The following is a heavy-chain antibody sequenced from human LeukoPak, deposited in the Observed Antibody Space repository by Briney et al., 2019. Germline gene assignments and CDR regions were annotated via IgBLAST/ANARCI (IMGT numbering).Heavy chain of an antibody. CDR2: ISSSSSYI. V-gene: IGHV3-21*01. Sequence: PGGSLRLSCAASGFTFSSYSMNWVRQAPGKGLEWVSSISSSSSYIYYADSVKGRFTISRDNAKDSLYLQMNSLRAEDTAVYYCARRTPGLFDYWGQGTLVTVSS. CDR3: ARRTPGLFDY. D-gene: IGHD1-14*01. J-gene: IGHJ4*02. CDR1: GFTFSSYS.